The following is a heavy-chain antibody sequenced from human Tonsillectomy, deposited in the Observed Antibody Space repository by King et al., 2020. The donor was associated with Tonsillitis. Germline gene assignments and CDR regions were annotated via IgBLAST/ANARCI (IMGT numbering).Heavy chain of an antibody. CDR1: GFTFKSYG. Sequence: VQLVESGGGVVQAGRSLRLSCAASGFTFKSYGMHWVRQVSGKGLEWLAAISHDGSKEYYADSVRGRFTISRDNSKSTLYLQMYTLRAEDTAVYYCARDGGYPPSRFDIWGQGTTVTVSS. J-gene: IGHJ3*02. D-gene: IGHD5-12*01. CDR3: ARDGGYPPSRFDI. V-gene: IGHV3-33*05. CDR2: ISHDGSKE.